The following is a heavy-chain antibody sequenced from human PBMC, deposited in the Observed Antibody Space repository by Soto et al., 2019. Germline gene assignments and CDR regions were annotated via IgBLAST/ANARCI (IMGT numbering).Heavy chain of an antibody. D-gene: IGHD3-22*01. CDR1: GASFTTGHW. V-gene: IGHV4-4*02. J-gene: IGHJ6*02. CDR3: ARGFSFSDSPGDDRIYFYYGLDV. Sequence: QVQLQESGPGLVKASGTLSLTCAVSGASFTTGHWWTWVRQSPGKGLEWIGEIYQSGITNYNQSLSSRLTISMDKSKNQFSLKLTSVTAADTALYYCARGFSFSDSPGDDRIYFYYGLDVWGQGTTVTISS. CDR2: IYQSGIT.